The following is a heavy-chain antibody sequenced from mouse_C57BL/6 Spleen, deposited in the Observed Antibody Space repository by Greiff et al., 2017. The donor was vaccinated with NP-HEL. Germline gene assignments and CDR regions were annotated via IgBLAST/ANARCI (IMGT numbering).Heavy chain of an antibody. CDR2: IWSGGST. Sequence: VKLQESGPGLVQPSQSLSITCTVSGFSLTSYGVHWVRQSPGKGLEWLGVIWSGGSTDYNAAFISRLSISKDNSKSQVFFKMNSLQADDTAIYYCARFITTVVATGDYYAMDYWGQGTSVTVSS. CDR1: GFSLTSYG. V-gene: IGHV2-2*01. J-gene: IGHJ4*01. D-gene: IGHD1-1*01. CDR3: ARFITTVVATGDYYAMDY.